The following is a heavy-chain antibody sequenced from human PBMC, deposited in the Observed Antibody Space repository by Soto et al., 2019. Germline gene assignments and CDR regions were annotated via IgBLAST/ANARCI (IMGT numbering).Heavy chain of an antibody. CDR2: IIPVLGRA. J-gene: IGHJ4*02. CDR1: GGTFDTFA. Sequence: QVQLVQSGAEVKKPGSSVKVSCKASGGTFDTFAFSWVRQAPGQGLEWLGGIIPVLGRANYAQGFQDRVSASADGSTSTAFMELSSLNSDDTAVYYCARGPWTQEGPKYYFDFWGQGTLVTVSS. CDR3: ARGPWTQEGPKYYFDF. D-gene: IGHD5-18*01. V-gene: IGHV1-69*01.